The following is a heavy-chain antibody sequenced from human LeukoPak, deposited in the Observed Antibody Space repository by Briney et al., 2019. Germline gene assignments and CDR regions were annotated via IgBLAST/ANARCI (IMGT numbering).Heavy chain of an antibody. Sequence: SETLSLTCAVSGGSLSGYYCTWIRQSPGKGLEWVGEINHSGRTNYNPSLESRVSISVDTSKNQVSLILTSVTAADTAVYYCARDPCSSISCPLRFWGQGTLVTVSS. CDR1: GGSLSGYY. D-gene: IGHD2-2*01. J-gene: IGHJ4*02. CDR2: INHSGRT. V-gene: IGHV4-34*01. CDR3: ARDPCSSISCPLRF.